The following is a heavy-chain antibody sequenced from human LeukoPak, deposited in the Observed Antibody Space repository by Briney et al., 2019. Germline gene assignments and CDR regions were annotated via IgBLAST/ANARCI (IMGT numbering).Heavy chain of an antibody. D-gene: IGHD6-19*01. CDR3: ALGTVAGNRFQFDY. J-gene: IGHJ4*02. CDR2: INPNSGGT. V-gene: IGHV1-2*04. CDR1: GYTFTCYY. Sequence: GASVKVSCKASGYTFTCYYMHWVRQAPGQGLEWMGWINPNSGGTNYAQKFQGWVTMTRDTSISTAYMELSRLRSDDTAVYYCALGTVAGNRFQFDYWGQGTLVTVSS.